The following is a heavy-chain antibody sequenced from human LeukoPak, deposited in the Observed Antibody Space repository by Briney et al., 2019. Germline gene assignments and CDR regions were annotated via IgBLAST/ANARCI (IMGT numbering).Heavy chain of an antibody. Sequence: GGSLRLSCAAYGFTFSSYWMSWVRQAPGKGLEWVANIKQDGSEKYYVDSVKGRFTISRDNSKNTLYLQMNSLRAEDTAVYYCAKGETTDPPYYWGQGTLVTVSS. J-gene: IGHJ4*02. CDR3: AKGETTDPPYY. CDR1: GFTFSSYW. V-gene: IGHV3-7*01. D-gene: IGHD4-17*01. CDR2: IKQDGSEK.